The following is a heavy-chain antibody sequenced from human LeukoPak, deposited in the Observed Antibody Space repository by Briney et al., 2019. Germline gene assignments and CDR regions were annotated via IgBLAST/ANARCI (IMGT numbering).Heavy chain of an antibody. D-gene: IGHD3-3*01. CDR2: IYHSGST. CDR1: GYSISSGYY. V-gene: IGHV4-38-2*01. Sequence: PSETLSLTCAVSGYSISSGYYWGWIRQPPGKGLEWIGSIYHSGSTNYNPSLKSRVTISVDTSKNQFSLKLSSVTAADTAVYYCARGVEWLSNYYMDVWGKGTTVTVSS. CDR3: ARGVEWLSNYYMDV. J-gene: IGHJ6*03.